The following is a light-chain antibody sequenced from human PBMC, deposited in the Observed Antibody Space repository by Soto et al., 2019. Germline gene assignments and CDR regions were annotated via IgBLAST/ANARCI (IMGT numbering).Light chain of an antibody. J-gene: IGLJ2*01. Sequence: QSALTQPPSASGSPGQSVTISCTGTSSDYVSWYQQHPGKAPKLMIYEVTKRPSGVPDRCSGSKSGNTAALTVSGLQAEDEADYYCSSNAGSANVVFGGGTKLTVL. CDR3: SSNAGSANVV. CDR1: SSDY. V-gene: IGLV2-8*01. CDR2: EVT.